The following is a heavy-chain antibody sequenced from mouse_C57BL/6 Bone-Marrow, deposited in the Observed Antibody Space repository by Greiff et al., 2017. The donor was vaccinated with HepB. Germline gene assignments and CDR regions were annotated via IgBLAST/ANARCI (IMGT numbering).Heavy chain of an antibody. J-gene: IGHJ3*01. CDR3: ARRGYYDYDLFAY. D-gene: IGHD2-4*01. CDR2: IYPRSGNT. Sequence: QVQLQQSGAELARPGASVKLSCKASGYTFTSYGISWVKQRTGQGLEWIGEIYPRSGNTYYNEKFKGKATLTADKSSSTAYMELRSLTSEDSAVYFCARRGYYDYDLFAYWGQGTLVTVSA. V-gene: IGHV1-81*01. CDR1: GYTFTSYG.